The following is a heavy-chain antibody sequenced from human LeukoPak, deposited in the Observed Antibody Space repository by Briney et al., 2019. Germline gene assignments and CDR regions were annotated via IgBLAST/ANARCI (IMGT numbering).Heavy chain of an antibody. CDR3: ARGFLGVVDY. Sequence: SETLSLTCTVSGYSISSGYYWGWIRQPPGKGLEWIGSIYHSGSTYYNPSLKSRVTISVDTSKNQFSLKLSSVTAADTAVYYCARGFLGVVDYWGQGTLVTVSS. CDR1: GYSISSGYY. J-gene: IGHJ4*02. D-gene: IGHD3-16*01. V-gene: IGHV4-38-2*02. CDR2: IYHSGST.